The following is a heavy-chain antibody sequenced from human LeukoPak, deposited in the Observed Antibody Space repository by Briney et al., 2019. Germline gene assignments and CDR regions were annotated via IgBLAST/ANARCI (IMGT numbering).Heavy chain of an antibody. CDR2: ITSGSKTI. D-gene: IGHD4-11*01. CDR3: ARDYPGPTGFGMDV. V-gene: IGHV3-48*04. CDR1: GFTFSTYN. J-gene: IGHJ6*02. Sequence: GGSLRLSCAASGFTFSTYNMNWVRQAPGRGLEWLSYITSGSKTIYDADSVKGRFTISRDNAKKVLYLQMNSLRVEDTAVYYCARDYPGPTGFGMDVWGQGTTVTVS.